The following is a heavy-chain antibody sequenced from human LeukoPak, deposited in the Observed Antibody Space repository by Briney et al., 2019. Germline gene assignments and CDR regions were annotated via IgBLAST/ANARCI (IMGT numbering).Heavy chain of an antibody. D-gene: IGHD2-15*01. J-gene: IGHJ4*02. CDR1: GYTFTSYY. V-gene: IGHV1-46*01. CDR3: ARTPIYCSGGSCPEFDY. CDR2: INPSGGST. Sequence: ASVKVSCKASGYTFTSYYMHWVRQAPGQGLEWMGIINPSGGSTSYAQKFQGRVTMTRDTSTSTVYMELSSLRSEDTAVYYCARTPIYCSGGSCPEFDYWGQGTLVTVSS.